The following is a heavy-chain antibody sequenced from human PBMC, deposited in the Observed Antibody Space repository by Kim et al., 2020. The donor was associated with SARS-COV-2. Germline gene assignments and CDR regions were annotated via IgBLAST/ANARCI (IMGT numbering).Heavy chain of an antibody. D-gene: IGHD6-19*01. CDR3: ARHGWSQLYYFDY. V-gene: IGHV4-39*01. Sequence: YNPSLKSRVTISVDTSKNQFSLKLSSVTAADTAVYYCARHGWSQLYYFDYWGQGTLVTVSS. J-gene: IGHJ4*02.